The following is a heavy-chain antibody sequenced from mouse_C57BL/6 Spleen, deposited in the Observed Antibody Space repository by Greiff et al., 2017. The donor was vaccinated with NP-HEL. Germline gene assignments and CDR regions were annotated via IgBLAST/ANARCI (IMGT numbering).Heavy chain of an antibody. CDR1: GFSLTSYA. D-gene: IGHD1-1*01. V-gene: IGHV2-9-1*01. CDR2: IWTGGGT. J-gene: IGHJ4*01. Sequence: QVQLQQSGPGLVAPSQSLSITCTVSGFSLTSYAISWVRQPPGKGLEWLGVIWTGGGTNYNSALKSRLSISKDNSKSQVFLKMNSLQTDDTARYYCARFITTVVATNYAMDYWGQGTSVTVSS. CDR3: ARFITTVVATNYAMDY.